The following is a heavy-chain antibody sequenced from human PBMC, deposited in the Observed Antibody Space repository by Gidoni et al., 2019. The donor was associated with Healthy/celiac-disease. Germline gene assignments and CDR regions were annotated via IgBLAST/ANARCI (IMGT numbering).Heavy chain of an antibody. CDR1: GFPFSSYA. J-gene: IGHJ6*03. V-gene: IGHV3-30-3*01. Sequence: QVQLVESGGGVVQPGRSLRLSCAASGFPFSSYAMHWVRQAPGKGLEWVAVISYDGSNKYYADSVKGRFTISRDNSKNTLYLQMNSLRAEDTAVYYCARGYRGNDFWSGYYFNPYYYYYMDAWGKGTTVTVSS. CDR3: ARGYRGNDFWSGYYFNPYYYYYMDA. CDR2: ISYDGSNK. D-gene: IGHD3-3*01.